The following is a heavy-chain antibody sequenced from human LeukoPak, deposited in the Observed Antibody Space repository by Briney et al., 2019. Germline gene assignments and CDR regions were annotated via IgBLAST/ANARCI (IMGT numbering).Heavy chain of an antibody. D-gene: IGHD6-6*01. CDR1: GFTFSSYE. V-gene: IGHV3-48*03. Sequence: GGSLRLSCAASGFTFSSYEMNWVRQAPGKGLEWVSYISSSGSTIYYADSVKGRFTISRDNAKNSLYLQMNSLRAEDTAVYYCARALAARPRYYYYIDVWGKGTTVTVSS. CDR3: ARALAARPRYYYYIDV. CDR2: ISSSGSTI. J-gene: IGHJ6*03.